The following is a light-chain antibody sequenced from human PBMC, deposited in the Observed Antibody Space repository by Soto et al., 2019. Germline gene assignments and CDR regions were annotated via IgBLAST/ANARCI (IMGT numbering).Light chain of an antibody. CDR2: DIT. Sequence: QSVLTQPPSVSGAPGQRVTLSCTGSSSNIGAGYDVHWYQQLPGAAPKLLIYDITNRPSGVPDRFSGSKSGTSASLAITGLRAEDEADYYCQSYDSSRSGYVFGTGTKLTVL. CDR3: QSYDSSRSGYV. V-gene: IGLV1-40*01. J-gene: IGLJ1*01. CDR1: SSNIGAGYD.